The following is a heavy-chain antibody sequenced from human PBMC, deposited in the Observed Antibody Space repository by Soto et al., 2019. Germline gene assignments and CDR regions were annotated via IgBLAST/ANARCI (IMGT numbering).Heavy chain of an antibody. CDR1: GGSISSGDYY. Sequence: QVQLQESGPGLVKPSQTLSLTCTVSGGSISSGDYYWTWIRQPPGKGLEWIGFIYYSGSTYYNPSLKSRVTISLDTSKNQFSLNLSSVPAADTAMYYCARDGGEYTYGTYYFDYWGQGTLVTVSS. J-gene: IGHJ4*02. CDR3: ARDGGEYTYGTYYFDY. D-gene: IGHD5-18*01. CDR2: IYYSGST. V-gene: IGHV4-30-4*01.